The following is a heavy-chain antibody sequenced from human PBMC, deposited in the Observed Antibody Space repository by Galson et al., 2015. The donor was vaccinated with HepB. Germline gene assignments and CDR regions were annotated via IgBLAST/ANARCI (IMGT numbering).Heavy chain of an antibody. CDR3: ARDERGMDV. Sequence: SLRLSCAASGFTFSSYAMYWVRQAPGKGLEWVAVISYDGSNKYYADSVKGRFTISRDNSKNTLYLQMNSLRAEDTAVYYCARDERGMDVWGQGTTVTVSS. CDR2: ISYDGSNK. D-gene: IGHD1-1*01. CDR1: GFTFSSYA. J-gene: IGHJ6*02. V-gene: IGHV3-30*04.